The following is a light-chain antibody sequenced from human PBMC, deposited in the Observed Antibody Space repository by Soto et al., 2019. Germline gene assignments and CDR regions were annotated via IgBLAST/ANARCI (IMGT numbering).Light chain of an antibody. CDR2: DVS. CDR1: SSDVGGYKY. V-gene: IGLV2-14*01. Sequence: QSALTQPASVSGSPGQSITISCSGTSSDVGGYKYVSWYQQHPGKAPKLMIYDVSNRPSGVSNRFSGSKSGNTASLTISGLQAEDEADYYCSSYTSSSTLYVFGTGTKLTV. CDR3: SSYTSSSTLYV. J-gene: IGLJ1*01.